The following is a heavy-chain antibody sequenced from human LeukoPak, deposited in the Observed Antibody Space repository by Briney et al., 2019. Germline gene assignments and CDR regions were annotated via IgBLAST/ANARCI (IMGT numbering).Heavy chain of an antibody. CDR3: ATEIPAYYYDRSFDY. V-gene: IGHV1-24*01. CDR2: FDPEDGET. CDR1: GYTLTELS. J-gene: IGHJ4*02. D-gene: IGHD3-22*01. Sequence: ASVKVSCKGSGYTLTELSMHWVRQAPGKGLEWMGGFDPEDGETIYAQKFQGRVTMTEDTSTDTAYMELSSLRSEDTAVYYCATEIPAYYYDRSFDYWGQGTLVTVSS.